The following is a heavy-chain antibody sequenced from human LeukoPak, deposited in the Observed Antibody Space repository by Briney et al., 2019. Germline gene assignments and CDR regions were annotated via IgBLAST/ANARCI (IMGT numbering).Heavy chain of an antibody. V-gene: IGHV4-30-4*01. CDR2: IYYSGST. J-gene: IGHJ2*01. Sequence: KSSQTLSLTCTVSGGSISSGDYYWSWIRQPPGKGLESIGFIYYSGSTYYNPSLKGRVTISLDTSKNQFSLKLSSVTAADTAVYYCARGLTEDDYGDYEWYFDLWGRGTLVTVSS. D-gene: IGHD4-17*01. CDR3: ARGLTEDDYGDYEWYFDL. CDR1: GGSISSGDYY.